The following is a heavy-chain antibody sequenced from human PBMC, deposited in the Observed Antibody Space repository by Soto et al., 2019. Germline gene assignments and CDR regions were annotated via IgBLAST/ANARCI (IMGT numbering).Heavy chain of an antibody. V-gene: IGHV1-2*04. CDR2: INPNNGAT. Sequence: ASVKVSCKASGYTFTGYYMHWVRQAPGQGLEWMGWINPNNGATKYAQKFQGWLTMTRDTSISTAYLELSRLRSDDTAVYYSSPTSAVGSTTAWCMDVWRQGTTVTVSS. J-gene: IGHJ6*02. CDR1: GYTFTGYY. D-gene: IGHD4-17*01. CDR3: SPTSAVGSTTAWCMDV.